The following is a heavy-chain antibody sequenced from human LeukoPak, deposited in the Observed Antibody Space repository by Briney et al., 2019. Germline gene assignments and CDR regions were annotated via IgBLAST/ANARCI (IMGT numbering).Heavy chain of an antibody. J-gene: IGHJ4*02. Sequence: PGGSLRLSCAASGFTFSSYGMHWVRQAPGKGLEWVAVISYDGSSKYYADSVKGRFTISRDNSKNTLYLQMNSLRAEDTAVYYCAKGIAVLAGFDYWGQGTLVTVSS. D-gene: IGHD6-19*01. CDR1: GFTFSSYG. CDR2: ISYDGSSK. CDR3: AKGIAVLAGFDY. V-gene: IGHV3-30*18.